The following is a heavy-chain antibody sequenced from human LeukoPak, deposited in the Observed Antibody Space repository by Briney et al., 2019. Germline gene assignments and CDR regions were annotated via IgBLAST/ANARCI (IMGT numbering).Heavy chain of an antibody. CDR2: IHTSGST. CDR1: GGSISSYY. V-gene: IGHV4-4*07. D-gene: IGHD3-9*01. Sequence: SETLSLTCTVSGGSISSYYWSWIRQPAGKGLEWIGRIHTSGSTNYDPSLKSRVTISVDASKNQFSLRLASVTAADTAVYYCAKEESDWSSLGYYYHYMDVWGKGTTVTISS. J-gene: IGHJ6*03. CDR3: AKEESDWSSLGYYYHYMDV.